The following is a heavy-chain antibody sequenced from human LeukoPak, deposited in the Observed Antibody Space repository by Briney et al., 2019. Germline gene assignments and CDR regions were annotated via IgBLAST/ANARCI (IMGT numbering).Heavy chain of an antibody. Sequence: ASVTVSCKASGYTFRNSGVGWVRQAPGQGLGWMGWISVYRGNANYAEDPPDRVTMTADTSTSTAYMELRSLGSDDTAVYYCATCLREGCSTFDYWGQGTQVIVSS. CDR1: GYTFRNSG. J-gene: IGHJ4*02. CDR2: ISVYRGNA. V-gene: IGHV1-18*01. CDR3: ATCLREGCSTFDY. D-gene: IGHD3-10*02.